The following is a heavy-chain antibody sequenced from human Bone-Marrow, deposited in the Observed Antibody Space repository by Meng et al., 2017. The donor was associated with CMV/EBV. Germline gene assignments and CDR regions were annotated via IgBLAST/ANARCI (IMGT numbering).Heavy chain of an antibody. CDR1: GYTFTSYY. CDR2: INPSGGST. J-gene: IGHJ6*02. V-gene: IGHV1-46*01. Sequence: ASVKVSCKASGYTFTSYYMHWVRQAPGQGLEWMGIINPSGGSTSYAQKFQGRVTMTRDTSTSTVYMELSSLRSEDTAVYYCATASFDYNPVSFVGYYYGMDVWGQGTTVTVSS. CDR3: ATASFDYNPVSFVGYYYGMDV. D-gene: IGHD4-11*01.